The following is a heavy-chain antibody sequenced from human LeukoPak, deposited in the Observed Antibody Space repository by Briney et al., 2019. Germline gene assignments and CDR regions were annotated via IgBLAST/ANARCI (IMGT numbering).Heavy chain of an antibody. V-gene: IGHV3-21*01. CDR2: ISSHSIYI. CDR1: GFTFRTYS. D-gene: IGHD1-26*01. Sequence: PGGSLRLSCAASGFTFRTYSMNWVRQAPGKGLEWVSTISSHSIYIYYADSVKGRFTISRDSAKNSLYLQMNSLRAEDTAVYYCARDGAYSGSYRAAFDIWGQGIMVTVSS. J-gene: IGHJ3*02. CDR3: ARDGAYSGSYRAAFDI.